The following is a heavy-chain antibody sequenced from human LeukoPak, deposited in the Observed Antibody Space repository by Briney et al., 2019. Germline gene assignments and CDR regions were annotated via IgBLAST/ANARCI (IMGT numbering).Heavy chain of an antibody. D-gene: IGHD3-22*01. J-gene: IGHJ4*02. V-gene: IGHV3-21*04. CDR3: AKAMYYYDSSGSARLGY. CDR1: GFTFSSYS. CDR2: ISSSSSYI. Sequence: PGGSLRLSCAASGFTFSSYSMNWVRQAPGKGLEWVSSISSSSSYIYYADSVKGRFTISRDNAKNTLYLQMNSLRAEDTAVYYCAKAMYYYDSSGSARLGYWGQGTLVTVSS.